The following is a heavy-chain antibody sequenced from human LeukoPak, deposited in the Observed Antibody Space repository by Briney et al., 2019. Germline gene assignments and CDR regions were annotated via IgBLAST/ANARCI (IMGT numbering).Heavy chain of an antibody. D-gene: IGHD2-2*01. CDR3: AKDFVVVPAAIGDTFDI. CDR2: ISATASNT. Sequence: GGSLRLSCAASGFTFSSYAMSWVRQAPGKGLEWVSAISATASNTYYADSVKGRFTISRDNSNSTLYLQMNSLRAEDTAVYYCAKDFVVVPAAIGDTFDIWGQGTMVTVSS. CDR1: GFTFSSYA. J-gene: IGHJ3*02. V-gene: IGHV3-23*01.